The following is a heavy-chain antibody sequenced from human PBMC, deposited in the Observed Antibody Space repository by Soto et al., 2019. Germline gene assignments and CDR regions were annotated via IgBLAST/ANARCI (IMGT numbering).Heavy chain of an antibody. D-gene: IGHD3-22*01. Sequence: ASVNVSCKASGYTFTGYYMHWVRQATGQGLEWMGWINPNSGGTNYAQKFQGRVTMTRDTSISTAYMELSRLRSDDTAVYYCARVLHERYYYDSSGYLDDWGQGTLVTV. CDR1: GYTFTGYY. CDR3: ARVLHERYYYDSSGYLDD. J-gene: IGHJ4*02. CDR2: INPNSGGT. V-gene: IGHV1-2*02.